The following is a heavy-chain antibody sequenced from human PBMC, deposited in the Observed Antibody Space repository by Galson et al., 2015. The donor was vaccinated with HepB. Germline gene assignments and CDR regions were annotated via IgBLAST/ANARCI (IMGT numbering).Heavy chain of an antibody. Sequence: SVKVSCKASGYTFTGYYMHWVRQAPGQGLEWMGWINPNSGGTSYAQKFQGWVTMTRDTSISTAYMELSRLRSDDTAVYYCARDESAVALRAFDYWGQGTLVTVSS. CDR2: INPNSGGT. CDR3: ARDESAVALRAFDY. J-gene: IGHJ4*02. V-gene: IGHV1-2*04. D-gene: IGHD6-19*01. CDR1: GYTFTGYY.